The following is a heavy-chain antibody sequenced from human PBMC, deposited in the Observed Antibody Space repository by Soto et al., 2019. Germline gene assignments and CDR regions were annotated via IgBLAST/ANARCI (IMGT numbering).Heavy chain of an antibody. D-gene: IGHD2-2*02. CDR1: VFTFSSYA. J-gene: IGHJ4*02. V-gene: IGHV3-23*01. CDR3: VKLLYQADYHPFDY. Sequence: HPWGSLRISCASSVFTFSSYAMTWVRQAPGKGLEWVSTISGSGITTYYADSVKGRFTVSRGSSDNTVFLQMNSLRVEDTAMYYCVKLLYQADYHPFDYWGQGAMVTVSS. CDR2: ISGSGITT.